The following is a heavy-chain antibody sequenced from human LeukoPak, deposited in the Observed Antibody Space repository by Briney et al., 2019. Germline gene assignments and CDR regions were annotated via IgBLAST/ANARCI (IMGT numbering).Heavy chain of an antibody. Sequence: GPTLVNPTQTLTLTCTFSGFSLITSGVGVGGIRQPPGKAPECLALIHWVNDSRYNPSLRSRLTISKDTSKNQVVLTMTNMDAVDTATYYCAQRVFQGGNWDSGKFDYWGQGTPVTVSS. CDR3: AQRVFQGGNWDSGKFDY. J-gene: IGHJ4*02. V-gene: IGHV2-5*02. CDR1: GFSLITSGVG. CDR2: IHWVNDS. D-gene: IGHD7-27*01.